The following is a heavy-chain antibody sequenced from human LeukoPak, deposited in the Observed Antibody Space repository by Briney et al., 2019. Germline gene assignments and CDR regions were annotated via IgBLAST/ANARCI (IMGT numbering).Heavy chain of an antibody. CDR2: INQDGSEK. V-gene: IGHV3-7*01. CDR3: ASDLGDCSGGTCYLGFIDY. CDR1: RFTFSYYW. Sequence: GGSLRLSCAASRFTFSYYWMTWVRQAPGKGLEWVANINQDGSEKYYVDSVKGRFTISRDNAKNSLYLQMNSLRVEDTAVYYCASDLGDCSGGTCYLGFIDYWGQGTLVTVSS. J-gene: IGHJ4*02. D-gene: IGHD2-15*01.